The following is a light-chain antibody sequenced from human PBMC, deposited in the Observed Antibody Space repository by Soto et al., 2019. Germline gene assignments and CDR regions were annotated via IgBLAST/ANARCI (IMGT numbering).Light chain of an antibody. CDR1: SSDVVTYNL. Sequence: QSALAQPASVSLSPGQSISMSCTGTSSDVVTYNLVSWYQQHPGKAPTVLIYEGTKRPSGVSNRFSGSKSGNTASLTISGLQTEDEADYYCYSFAGSTTFSYVFGPGTKVTVL. CDR2: EGT. V-gene: IGLV2-23*03. J-gene: IGLJ1*01. CDR3: YSFAGSTTFSYV.